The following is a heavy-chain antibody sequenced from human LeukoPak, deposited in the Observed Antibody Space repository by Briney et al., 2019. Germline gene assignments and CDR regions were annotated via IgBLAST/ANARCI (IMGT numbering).Heavy chain of an antibody. CDR2: IYSGGST. CDR3: ARVSAPYYYDSSGYHPNYYYGMDV. J-gene: IGHJ6*02. V-gene: IGHV3-66*01. D-gene: IGHD3-22*01. CDR1: GFTVSSNY. Sequence: GGSLRRSCAASGFTVSSNYMSWVRQAPGKGLEWVSVIYSGGSTYYADSVKGRFTISRDNSKNTLYLQMTSLRAEDTAVYYCARVSAPYYYDSSGYHPNYYYGMDVWGQGTTVTVSS.